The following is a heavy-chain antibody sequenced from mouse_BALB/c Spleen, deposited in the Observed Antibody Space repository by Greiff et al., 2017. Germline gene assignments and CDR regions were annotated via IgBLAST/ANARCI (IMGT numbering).Heavy chain of an antibody. CDR2: IWAGGST. D-gene: IGHD2-14*01. CDR3: ARDGVRRGWYFDV. J-gene: IGHJ1*01. CDR1: GFSLTSYG. V-gene: IGHV2-9*02. Sequence: VQGVESGPGLVAPSQSLSITCTVSGFSLTSYGVHWVRQPPGKGLEWLGVIWAGGSTNYNSALMSRLSISKDNSKSQVFLKMNSLQTDDTAMYYCARDGVRRGWYFDVWGAGTTVTVSS.